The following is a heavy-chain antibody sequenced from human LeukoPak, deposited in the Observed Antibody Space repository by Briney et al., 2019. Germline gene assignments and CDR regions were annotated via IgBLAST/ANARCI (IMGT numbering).Heavy chain of an antibody. V-gene: IGHV3-23*01. J-gene: IGHJ4*02. D-gene: IGHD3-22*01. CDR2: ISGSGGST. CDR1: GFTFDDYG. Sequence: PGGSLRLSCAASGFTFDDYGMSWVRQAPGKGLEWVSAISGSGGSTYYADSVKGRFTISRDNSKNTLYLQMNSLRAEDTAVYYCAKDTFTMIVGYWGQGTLVTVSS. CDR3: AKDTFTMIVGY.